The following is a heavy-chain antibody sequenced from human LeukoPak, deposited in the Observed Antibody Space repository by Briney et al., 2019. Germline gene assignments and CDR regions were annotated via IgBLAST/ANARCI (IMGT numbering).Heavy chain of an antibody. D-gene: IGHD2-2*02. J-gene: IGHJ4*02. CDR2: ISAYNGNT. CDR1: GYTFTSYG. Sequence: ASVKVSCKASGYTFTSYGISWVRQAPGQGLEWMGWISAYNGNTNYAQKFQGRVTMTRDTSISTAYMELSRLRSDDTAVYYCARGGRYREIDYWGQGTLVTVSS. CDR3: ARGGRYREIDY. V-gene: IGHV1-18*01.